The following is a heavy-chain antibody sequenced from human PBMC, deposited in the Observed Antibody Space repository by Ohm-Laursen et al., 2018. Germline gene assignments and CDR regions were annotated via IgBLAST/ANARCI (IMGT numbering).Heavy chain of an antibody. CDR2: ISSSSSYI. Sequence: SLRLSCSASGFTFSTYSMNWVRQAPGKGLEWVSSISSSSSYIYYADSVKGRFTISRDNAKNSLYLQMNSLRAEDTALYYCAKEFRGVYDSTNWGQGTLVTVSS. D-gene: IGHD3-22*01. CDR3: AKEFRGVYDSTN. J-gene: IGHJ4*02. V-gene: IGHV3-21*04. CDR1: GFTFSTYS.